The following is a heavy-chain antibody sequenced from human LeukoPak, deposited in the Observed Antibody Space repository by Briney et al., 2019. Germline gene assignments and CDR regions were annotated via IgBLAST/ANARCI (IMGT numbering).Heavy chain of an antibody. J-gene: IGHJ6*03. V-gene: IGHV4-59*01. CDR3: AREVRGYCSSTSCSYYYYYMDV. CDR2: IYYSGST. Sequence: SETLSLTCTVSGGSISSYYWSWIRQPPGKGLEWIGYIYYSGSTNYNPSLKSRVTISVDTSKNQFSLKLSSVTAADTAVYYCAREVRGYCSSTSCSYYYYYMDVWGKGTTVTVSS. D-gene: IGHD2-2*01. CDR1: GGSISSYY.